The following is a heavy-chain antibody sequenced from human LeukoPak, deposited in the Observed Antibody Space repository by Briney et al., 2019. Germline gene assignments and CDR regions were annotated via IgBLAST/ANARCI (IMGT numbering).Heavy chain of an antibody. Sequence: SQTLSLTCTVSGGSISSGSYYWSWIRQPAGKGLEWIGRIYTSGSTNYNPSLKSRVTISVDTSKNQFSLKLSSVTAADTAVYYCARVSWFPGTSYYYMDVWGKGTTVTVSS. CDR3: ARVSWFPGTSYYYMDV. CDR2: IYTSGST. J-gene: IGHJ6*03. CDR1: GGSISSGSYY. V-gene: IGHV4-61*02. D-gene: IGHD1-1*01.